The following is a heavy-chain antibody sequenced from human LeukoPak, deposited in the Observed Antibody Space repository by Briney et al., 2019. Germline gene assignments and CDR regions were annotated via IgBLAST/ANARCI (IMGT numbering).Heavy chain of an antibody. CDR1: GFTFSSYS. V-gene: IGHV3-48*01. CDR3: ARDRDSTYFDY. J-gene: IGHJ4*02. CDR2: ISSSSSSTL. D-gene: IGHD6-13*01. Sequence: GGSLRLSCAASGFTFSSYSMNWVRQAPGKGLEWVSYISSSSSSTLYYADSVKGRFTISRDNAKNSLYLQMNSLRAEDTAVYYCARDRDSTYFDYWGQGTLVTVSS.